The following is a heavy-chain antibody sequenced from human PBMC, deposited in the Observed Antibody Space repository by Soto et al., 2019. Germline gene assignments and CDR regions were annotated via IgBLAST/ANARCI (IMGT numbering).Heavy chain of an antibody. CDR1: GGSISSGGYY. Sequence: QVQLQESGPGLVKPSQTLSLTCTVSGGSISSGGYYWSWIRQHPGKGLEWIGYIYSSGSTYYNPSLKTPVTISVDPSKNLFSLKLSSVTAADTAVYYCARAAHYSSPFRWFDPWGQGTLVTVSS. CDR3: ARAAHYSSPFRWFDP. CDR2: IYSSGST. D-gene: IGHD6-13*01. J-gene: IGHJ5*02. V-gene: IGHV4-31*01.